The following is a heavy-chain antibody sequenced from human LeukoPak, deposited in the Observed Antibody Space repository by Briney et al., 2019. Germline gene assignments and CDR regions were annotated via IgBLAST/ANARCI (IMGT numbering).Heavy chain of an antibody. V-gene: IGHV4-59*01. D-gene: IGHD6-19*01. CDR1: GGSISSYY. CDR2: IYYSGST. CDR3: ARGNSSGWYSYYYYGMDV. J-gene: IGHJ6*02. Sequence: SETLSLTCTVSGGSISSYYWSWIRQPPGKELEWIGYIYYSGSTNYNPSLKSRVTISVDTSKNQFSLKLSSVTAADTAVYYCARGNSSGWYSYYYYGMDVWGQGTTVTVSS.